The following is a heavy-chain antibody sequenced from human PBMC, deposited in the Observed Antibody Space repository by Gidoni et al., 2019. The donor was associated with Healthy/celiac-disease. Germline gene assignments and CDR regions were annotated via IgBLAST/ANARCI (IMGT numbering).Heavy chain of an antibody. J-gene: IGHJ4*02. CDR1: GFTFSYYY. V-gene: IGHV3-11*01. CDR3: ARDPTDYDFWSGYYTPRDYFDY. CDR2: IRSSGSTI. Sequence: QVQLVESGGGLVKPGGSLRLSCAASGFTFSYYYMSWIRQAPGKGLDWVSYIRSSGSTIYYADSVKGRFTISRDNAKNSLYLKMNSLRAEDTAVYYCARDPTDYDFWSGYYTPRDYFDYWGQGTLVTVSS. D-gene: IGHD3-3*01.